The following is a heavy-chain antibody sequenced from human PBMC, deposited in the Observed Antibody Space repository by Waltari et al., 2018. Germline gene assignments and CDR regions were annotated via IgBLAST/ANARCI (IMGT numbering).Heavy chain of an antibody. CDR3: ARGSGWVDH. V-gene: IGHV3-48*01. Sequence: EVQLVESGGGLVQPGGSLRLSCAASGFTFSSYSMNWVRQAPGKGLGWVSYISGLGSTMYYADSLRGRFTISRDNAKNSLFLQITSLRAEDTAVYYCARGSGWVDHWGQGTLLTVSS. D-gene: IGHD6-19*01. J-gene: IGHJ4*02. CDR1: GFTFSSYS. CDR2: ISGLGSTM.